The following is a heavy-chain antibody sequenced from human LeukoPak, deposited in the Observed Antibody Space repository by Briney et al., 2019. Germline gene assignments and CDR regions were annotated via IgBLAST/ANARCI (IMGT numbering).Heavy chain of an antibody. CDR3: ARMYSGTSYYFDF. CDR1: GVSISDYH. Sequence: SATLSLTCSVSGVSISDYHWIWIRQHPANGLEWLGYFSYSGSTRYNPSLKSRVSMSVDTSKNQFSLRLISVAAADTAVYYCARMYSGTSYYFDFWGQGTLVTVSS. V-gene: IGHV4-59*01. CDR2: FSYSGST. J-gene: IGHJ4*02. D-gene: IGHD1-26*01.